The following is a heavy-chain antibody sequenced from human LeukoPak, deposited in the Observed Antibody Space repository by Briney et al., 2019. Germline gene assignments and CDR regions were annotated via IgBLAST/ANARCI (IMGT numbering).Heavy chain of an antibody. Sequence: GGSLRLSCAASGFTFSSYSMNWVRQAPGKGLEWVSYISSSSSTIYYADSVKGRFTISRDNAKNSLYLQMNSLRAEDTAVYYCARDGHRRFHYDNGAYRFDNWGQGTLVAVSS. CDR2: ISSSSSTI. CDR1: GFTFSSYS. D-gene: IGHD3-22*01. J-gene: IGHJ4*02. CDR3: ARDGHRRFHYDNGAYRFDN. V-gene: IGHV3-48*01.